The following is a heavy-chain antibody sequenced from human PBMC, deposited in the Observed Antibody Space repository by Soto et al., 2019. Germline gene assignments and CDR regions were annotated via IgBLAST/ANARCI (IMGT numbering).Heavy chain of an antibody. J-gene: IGHJ6*02. D-gene: IGHD5-18*01. CDR2: IDPSDSYT. Sequence: PGGSLKISCKGSGYSFTSYWISWVRQMPGKGLEWMGRIDPSDSYTNYSPSFQGHVTISADKSISTAYLQWSSLKASDTAMYYCARKDSFGDYYYYGMDVWGQGTTVTVSS. CDR1: GYSFTSYW. V-gene: IGHV5-10-1*01. CDR3: ARKDSFGDYYYYGMDV.